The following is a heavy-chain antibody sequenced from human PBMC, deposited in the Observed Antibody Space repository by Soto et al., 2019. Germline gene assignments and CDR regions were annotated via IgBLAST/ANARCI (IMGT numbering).Heavy chain of an antibody. D-gene: IGHD1-1*01. V-gene: IGHV1-69*06. J-gene: IGHJ6*02. CDR3: GSWSAWNPLYYPGLDV. CDR2: IIPLHNTS. CDR1: GGAFTNYS. Sequence: QVHLLQSGAEVKKPGSSLKVSCKVSGGAFTNYSLNWVRHSPGQGLEWLGGIIPLHNTSNYSEKFVGRLSVTADISPSTVYMHLSGLTSGDTATYYCGSWSAWNPLYYPGLDVWGQGTTVTVSS.